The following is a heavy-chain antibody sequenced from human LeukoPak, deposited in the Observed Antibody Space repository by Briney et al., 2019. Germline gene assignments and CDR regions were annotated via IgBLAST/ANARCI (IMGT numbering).Heavy chain of an antibody. D-gene: IGHD4-17*01. J-gene: IGHJ4*02. CDR2: IHSADSHT. Sequence: GESLKISCKDSGYSFTDYWIGWVGQMPGKGLEWMGIIHSADSHTKYSPSFQGQVTISADKSISTAYLQWSGPKASDTAMYYCAGARHGDYRWDYWGQGTLVTVSS. CDR3: AGARHGDYRWDY. CDR1: GYSFTDYW. V-gene: IGHV5-51*01.